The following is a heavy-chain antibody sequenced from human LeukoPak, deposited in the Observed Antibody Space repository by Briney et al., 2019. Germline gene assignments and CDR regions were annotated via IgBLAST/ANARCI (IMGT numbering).Heavy chain of an antibody. Sequence: GGSLRLSCAASGFAFSRYGIVWVRQAPGRGLEWVSGISGSGGNTYYGVSVKGRFTISRDNSKNTVYLQMNSLRAEDTAVYYCAKAQGYLDYWGQGTLATVSS. J-gene: IGHJ4*02. CDR3: AKAQGYLDY. CDR2: ISGSGGNT. V-gene: IGHV3-23*01. CDR1: GFAFSRYG.